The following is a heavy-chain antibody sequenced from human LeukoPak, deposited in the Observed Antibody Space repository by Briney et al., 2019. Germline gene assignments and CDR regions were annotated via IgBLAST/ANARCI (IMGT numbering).Heavy chain of an antibody. V-gene: IGHV1-46*01. D-gene: IGHD6-13*01. CDR1: GYTFTSYY. J-gene: IGHJ4*02. CDR3: ARDQQQLEYYFDY. CDR2: ISPSGGST. Sequence: AASVKVSCKASGYTFTSYYMHWVRQAPGQGLEWMGIISPSGGSTSYAQKFQGRVTMTRDTSTSTVYMELSSLGSEDTAVYYCARDQQQLEYYFDYWGQGTLVTVSS.